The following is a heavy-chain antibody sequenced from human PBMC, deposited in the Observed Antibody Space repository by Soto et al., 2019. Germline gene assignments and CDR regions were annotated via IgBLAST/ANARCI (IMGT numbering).Heavy chain of an antibody. J-gene: IGHJ3*02. D-gene: IGHD3-3*01. CDR3: ARGGPYYDLAAGFDM. Sequence: EEQLVESGGGLVQPGGSLTLACAASGFTFSSYWMLWVRQAPGKGLVCVSRIYRDGSSTTYADSVRGRFTISRDNAKNTLLLQMCSLRDEDTAVYSCARGGPYYDLAAGFDMWGQGTLVIVSS. V-gene: IGHV3-74*01. CDR1: GFTFSSYW. CDR2: IYRDGSST.